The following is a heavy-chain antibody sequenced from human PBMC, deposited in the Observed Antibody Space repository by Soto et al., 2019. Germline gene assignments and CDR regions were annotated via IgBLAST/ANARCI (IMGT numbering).Heavy chain of an antibody. CDR1: GFTFSSYA. V-gene: IGHV3-23*01. J-gene: IGHJ4*02. CDR2: ISGSGGST. CDR3: AKDSRYEQLASEYYFDY. D-gene: IGHD6-6*01. Sequence: PGGSLRLSCAASGFTFSSYAMSWVRQAPGKGLEWVSAISGSGGSTYYADSVKGRFTISRDNSKNTLYLQMNSLRAEDTAVYYCAKDSRYEQLASEYYFDYWGQGTLVTVSS.